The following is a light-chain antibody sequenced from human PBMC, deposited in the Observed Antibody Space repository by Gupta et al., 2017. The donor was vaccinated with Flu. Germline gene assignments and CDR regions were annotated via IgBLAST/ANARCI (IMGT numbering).Light chain of an antibody. Sequence: GQRVIISCSGRSSNIGNNVVSWYQRLPGTAPKLLIYNSHQRPSGVPDRFSGSKSGTSASLAISGLQSEDEADYYCATWDDSLNGLWVFGGG. CDR3: ATWDDSLNGLWV. V-gene: IGLV1-44*01. J-gene: IGLJ3*02. CDR2: NSH. CDR1: SSNIGNNV.